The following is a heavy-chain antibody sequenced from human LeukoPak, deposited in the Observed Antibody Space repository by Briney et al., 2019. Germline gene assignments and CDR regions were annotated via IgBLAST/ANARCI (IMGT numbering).Heavy chain of an antibody. CDR2: ISSSGSTI. D-gene: IGHD6-13*01. CDR3: ARVLGGQLFDY. V-gene: IGHV3-48*03. CDR1: GFTFSSYE. J-gene: IGHJ4*02. Sequence: GGSLRLSCAASGFTFSSYEMNWVRQAPGKGLEWVSYISSSGSTIYYADSVKGRFTISRDNAKNSLYLQMNSLRAEDTAVYYCARVLGGQLFDYWGQGALVTVSS.